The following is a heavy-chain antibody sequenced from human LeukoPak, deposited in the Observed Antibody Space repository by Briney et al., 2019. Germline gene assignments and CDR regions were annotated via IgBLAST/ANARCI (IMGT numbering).Heavy chain of an antibody. CDR3: ARGEYYYDSSGYNRFDY. Sequence: VASVKVSCKASGYTFTSYGISWVRQAPGQGLEWMGWISAYNGNTNYAQKLQGRVTMTTDTSTSTAYMELRSLRSDDTAVYYCARGEYYYDSSGYNRFDYWGQGTLVTVSS. J-gene: IGHJ4*02. CDR2: ISAYNGNT. V-gene: IGHV1-18*01. CDR1: GYTFTSYG. D-gene: IGHD3-22*01.